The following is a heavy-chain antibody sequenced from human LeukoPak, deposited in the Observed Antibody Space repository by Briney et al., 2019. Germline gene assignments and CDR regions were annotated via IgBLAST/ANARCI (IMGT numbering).Heavy chain of an antibody. CDR3: ARDSGRFDVFDI. CDR1: GFTVSTNY. D-gene: IGHD3-10*01. CDR2: IYSDGRT. J-gene: IGHJ3*02. V-gene: IGHV3-53*01. Sequence: GGSLRLSRGASGFTVSTNYMSWVRQAPGKGLEWVSVIYSDGRTYYADSVKGRFTISRDNSKNTLYLQMNSLRAEDTAVYYCARDSGRFDVFDIWGQGTMVTVSS.